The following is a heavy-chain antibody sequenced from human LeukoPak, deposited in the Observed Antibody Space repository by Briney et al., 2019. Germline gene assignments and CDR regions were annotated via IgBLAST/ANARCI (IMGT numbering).Heavy chain of an antibody. V-gene: IGHV4-30-4*08. Sequence: SETLSLTCTVSGGSISSGDYYWSWIRQPPGKGLEWIGYIYYSGSTYYNPSLKSRVTISVDTSKNQFSLKLSSVTAADTAVYYCARDTRGYDSDYWGQGTLVTVSS. CDR1: GGSISSGDYY. D-gene: IGHD5-12*01. J-gene: IGHJ4*02. CDR3: ARDTRGYDSDY. CDR2: IYYSGST.